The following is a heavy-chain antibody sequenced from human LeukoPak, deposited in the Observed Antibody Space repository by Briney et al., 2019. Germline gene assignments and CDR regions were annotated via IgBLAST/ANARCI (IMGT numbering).Heavy chain of an antibody. CDR1: VYTFTFYY. CDR3: ARDVDTAMVSPLDY. CDR2: INSNSGGT. J-gene: IGHJ4*02. Sequence: ASVTVSFTCSVYTFTFYYMHWVRQAPGQGLEWMGWINSNSGGTNYAQKFQGRVTMTSDTSISTAYMELSRLRSDDTAVYYCARDVDTAMVSPLDYWGQGTLVTVSS. V-gene: IGHV1-2*02. D-gene: IGHD5-18*01.